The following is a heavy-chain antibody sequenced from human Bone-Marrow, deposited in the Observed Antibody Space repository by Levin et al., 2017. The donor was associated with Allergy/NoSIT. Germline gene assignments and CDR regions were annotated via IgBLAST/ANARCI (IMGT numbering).Heavy chain of an antibody. Sequence: GESLKISCAASGLNFSRYWMSWLRQAPGKGPEWLANVKEDGSEKYYVDSVKGRFTISRDNAKNSLFLQMNSLRVEDSALYYCARGRGAFDKWGPGTMVIVSS. V-gene: IGHV3-7*04. CDR3: ARGRGAFDK. CDR2: VKEDGSEK. CDR1: GLNFSRYW. J-gene: IGHJ3*02.